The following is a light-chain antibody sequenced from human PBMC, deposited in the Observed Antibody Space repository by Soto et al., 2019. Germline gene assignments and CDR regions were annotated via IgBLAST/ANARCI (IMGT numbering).Light chain of an antibody. CDR2: EAS. CDR1: QSIVSW. CDR3: QQYYTYPWT. J-gene: IGKJ1*01. Sequence: DIQMTQSPSTLSASVGDRVTITCRASQSIVSWLAWYQQKPGKTPNLLIYEASSLETGVPSRFSGSASGTEFTLTISSLQPDDFATYYCQQYYTYPWTFGQGTKVEIK. V-gene: IGKV1-5*03.